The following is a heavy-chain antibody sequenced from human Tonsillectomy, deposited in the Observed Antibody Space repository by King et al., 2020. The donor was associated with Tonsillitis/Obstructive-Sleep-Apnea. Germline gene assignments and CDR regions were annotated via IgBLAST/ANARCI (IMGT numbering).Heavy chain of an antibody. CDR1: GYRFTSYW. CDR2: IYPGDSDT. V-gene: IGHV5-51*01. J-gene: IGHJ5*02. CDR3: ARESGQGVIPNWFDP. Sequence: QLVQSGAEVKKPGESLKISCKGSGYRFTSYWIGCVRQMPGKGLEWMGIIYPGDSDTRYSPSFQGQVTISADNSISTAYLQWGSLKASDTALYYCARESGQGVIPNWFDPWGQGTLVTVSS. D-gene: IGHD3-16*02.